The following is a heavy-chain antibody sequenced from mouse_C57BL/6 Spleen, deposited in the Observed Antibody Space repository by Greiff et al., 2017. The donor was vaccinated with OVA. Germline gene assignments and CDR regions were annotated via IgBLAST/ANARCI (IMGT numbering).Heavy chain of an antibody. CDR2: INPNNGGT. Sequence: EVQLQQSGPELVKPGASVKMSCKASGYTFTDYNMHWVKQSHGKSLEWIGYINPNNGGTSYNQKFKGKATLTVNKSSSTAYMELRSLTSEDSAVYYCAREVRYGNYFDYWGQGTTLTVSS. D-gene: IGHD2-1*01. CDR1: GYTFTDYN. V-gene: IGHV1-22*01. CDR3: AREVRYGNYFDY. J-gene: IGHJ2*01.